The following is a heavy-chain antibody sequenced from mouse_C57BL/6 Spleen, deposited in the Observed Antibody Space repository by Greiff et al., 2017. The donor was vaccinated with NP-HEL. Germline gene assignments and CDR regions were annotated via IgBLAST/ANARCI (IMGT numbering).Heavy chain of an antibody. V-gene: IGHV10-1*01. CDR1: GFSFNTYA. Sequence: EVMLVESGGGLVQPKGSLKLSCAASGFSFNTYAMNWVRQAPGKGLEWVGRIRSKSNNSATYYADSVKDRFTISREDSESMLYLQMNNLKTEDTARYYCVRRPAGGFAYWGQGTLVTVSA. CDR2: IRSKSNNSAT. J-gene: IGHJ3*01. CDR3: VRRPAGGFAY.